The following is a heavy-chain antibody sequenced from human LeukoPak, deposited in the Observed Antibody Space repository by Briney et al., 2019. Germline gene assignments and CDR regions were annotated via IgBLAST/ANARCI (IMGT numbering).Heavy chain of an antibody. Sequence: PGGSLKLSCEASGFTLSNYWMTWLRQAPGKGLEWVASIKQDGSDKYYVDSVKGRFTISRDNAKNSLYLQMNSLRAEDTAVYHCARGDHSDSWGQGTLVTVSS. CDR1: GFTLSNYW. D-gene: IGHD2-21*02. CDR2: IKQDGSDK. J-gene: IGHJ4*02. CDR3: ARGDHSDS. V-gene: IGHV3-7*05.